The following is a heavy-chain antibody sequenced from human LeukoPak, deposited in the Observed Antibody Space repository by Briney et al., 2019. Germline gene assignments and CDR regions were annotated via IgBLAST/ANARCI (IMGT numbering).Heavy chain of an antibody. J-gene: IGHJ6*03. D-gene: IGHD3-9*01. Sequence: SETLSLTCTVSGGSISSGGYYWSWIRQPPGKGLEWIGYIYYSGSTNYNPSLKSRVTISVDTSKNQFSLKLSSVTAADTAVYYCARDQEDYDILTDDRQTSGYMDVWGKGTTVTVSS. V-gene: IGHV4-61*08. CDR1: GGSISSGGYY. CDR3: ARDQEDYDILTDDRQTSGYMDV. CDR2: IYYSGST.